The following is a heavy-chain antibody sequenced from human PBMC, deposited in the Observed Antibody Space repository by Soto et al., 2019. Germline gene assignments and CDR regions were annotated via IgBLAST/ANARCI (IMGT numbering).Heavy chain of an antibody. Sequence: QVHLVQSGAEVKKPGSSVKVCCEASGGTVSAYTINWVRQAPGQGLEWMGRIISILDIPNYAQKFQGRLTIIADTSTSTTYMELRNLRSEDTATYYCARENGTSSLDYWGHGTLFTVYS. D-gene: IGHD6-6*01. CDR3: ARENGTSSLDY. CDR2: IISILDIP. J-gene: IGHJ4*01. CDR1: GGTVSAYT. V-gene: IGHV1-69*02.